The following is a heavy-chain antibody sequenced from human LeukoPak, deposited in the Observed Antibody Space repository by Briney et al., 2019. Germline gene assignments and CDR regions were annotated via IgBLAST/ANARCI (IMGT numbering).Heavy chain of an antibody. J-gene: IGHJ4*02. CDR2: IYPGDSDT. CDR3: ARQRGGYGSGSYLDY. D-gene: IGHD3-10*01. Sequence: GESLKISCKGSGYSFTNYWIGWVRQMPGKGLEWMGIIYPGDSDTRYSPSFQGQVTISADKSISTAYLQWSSLKASDTAMYYCARQRGGYGSGSYLDYWGQGTLVTVSS. V-gene: IGHV5-51*01. CDR1: GYSFTNYW.